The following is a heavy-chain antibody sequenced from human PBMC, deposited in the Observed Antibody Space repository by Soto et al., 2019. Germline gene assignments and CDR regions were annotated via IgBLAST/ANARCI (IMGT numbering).Heavy chain of an antibody. CDR2: IYYSGST. CDR1: GGSISSGGYY. CDR3: ARDLQEVVVAANLHYYYYMDV. J-gene: IGHJ6*03. V-gene: IGHV4-31*03. D-gene: IGHD2-15*01. Sequence: SETLSLTCTVSGGSISSGGYYWSWIRQHPGKGLEWIGYIYYSGSTYYNPSLKSRVTISVDTSKNQFSLKLSSVTAADTAVYYCARDLQEVVVAANLHYYYYMDVWGKGTTVTVSS.